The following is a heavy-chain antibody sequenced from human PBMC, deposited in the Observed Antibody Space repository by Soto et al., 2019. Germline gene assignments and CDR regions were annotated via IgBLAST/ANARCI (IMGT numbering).Heavy chain of an antibody. Sequence: QVQLQESGPGLVKPSETLSLTCTVSGGSVSSGSYYWSWIRQPPGKGLEWIGYIYYSGSTNYNPSLKSRVTISVDTSKNQFSLKLSSVTAADTAVYYCARAEVGAQLCWFDPWGQGTLVTVSS. CDR3: ARAEVGAQLCWFDP. J-gene: IGHJ5*02. V-gene: IGHV4-61*01. CDR1: GGSVSSGSYY. CDR2: IYYSGST. D-gene: IGHD1-26*01.